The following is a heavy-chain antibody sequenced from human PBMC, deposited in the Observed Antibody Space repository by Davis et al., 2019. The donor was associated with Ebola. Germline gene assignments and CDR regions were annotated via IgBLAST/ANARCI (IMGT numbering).Heavy chain of an antibody. Sequence: PSETLSLTCAVSGVSVSSSHYSWSWIRQPPGKGLEWIGYIYHSGSTYYNPSLKSRVTISVDTSKNQFSLKLGSVAAADTAVYYCACGGTSFDYWGQGTLITVSS. CDR3: ACGGTSFDY. D-gene: IGHD1-1*01. V-gene: IGHV4-30-2*01. J-gene: IGHJ4*02. CDR1: GVSVSSSHYS. CDR2: IYHSGST.